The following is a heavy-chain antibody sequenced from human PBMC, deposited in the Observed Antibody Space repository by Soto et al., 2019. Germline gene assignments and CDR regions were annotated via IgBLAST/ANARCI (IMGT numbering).Heavy chain of an antibody. J-gene: IGHJ4*02. CDR3: ARQHTAMAYFDY. CDR1: GGSISSYY. V-gene: IGHV4-59*01. D-gene: IGHD5-18*01. CDR2: IYYSGST. Sequence: QVQLQESGPGLVKPSETLSLTCTVSGGSISSYYWSWIRQPPGKGLEWIGYIYYSGSTNYNPSLKSRVTLSVDTSKNQFSLKLSSVTAADTAVYYCARQHTAMAYFDYWGQGPWSPSPQ.